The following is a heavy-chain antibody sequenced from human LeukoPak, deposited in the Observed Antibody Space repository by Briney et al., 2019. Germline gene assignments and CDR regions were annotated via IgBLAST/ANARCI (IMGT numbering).Heavy chain of an antibody. V-gene: IGHV3-66*01. CDR3: ATRGRSGYYYGMDV. CDR2: ISTRGTT. CDR1: GFIVSNNY. J-gene: IGHJ6*02. D-gene: IGHD1-26*01. Sequence: PGGSLRLSRAASGFIVSNNYMSWARQAPGKGLEWVSIISTRGTTYYADSVKGRFTISRDNSQNTLYLQMNSLRAEDTAVYYCATRGRSGYYYGMDVWGQGTTVTVSS.